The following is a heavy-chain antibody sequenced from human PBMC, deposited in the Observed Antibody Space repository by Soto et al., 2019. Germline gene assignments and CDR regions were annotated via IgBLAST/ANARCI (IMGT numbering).Heavy chain of an antibody. CDR2: INPKFGDT. V-gene: IGHV1-2*02. CDR3: ARNMDYYYGRGSGNGHGV. J-gene: IGHJ6*02. Sequence: QVRLVQSGAEVKEPGDSVRVSCEASGYTFTAYHIHWVRQAPGQGLEWMGWINPKFGDTGYAQDFQGRVSMTSDMSISTVYMELSRLTSADTAIYYCARNMDYYYGRGSGNGHGVWGQGTTVTFFS. D-gene: IGHD3-10*02. CDR1: GYTFTAYH.